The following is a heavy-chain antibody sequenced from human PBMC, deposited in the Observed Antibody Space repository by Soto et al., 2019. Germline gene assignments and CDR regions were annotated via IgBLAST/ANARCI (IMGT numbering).Heavy chain of an antibody. V-gene: IGHV1-69*01. Sequence: QVQLVQSGAEVKKPGSSVKVSCKASGGTFSSYAISWVRQAPGQGLEWMGGIIPSFGTANYAQKFQGRVTITADESTSTAYMELSSLRSEDTAVYYCARDMAGEYCSGGSCYLNWFDPWGQGTLVTVSS. CDR1: GGTFSSYA. CDR2: IIPSFGTA. CDR3: ARDMAGEYCSGGSCYLNWFDP. J-gene: IGHJ5*02. D-gene: IGHD2-15*01.